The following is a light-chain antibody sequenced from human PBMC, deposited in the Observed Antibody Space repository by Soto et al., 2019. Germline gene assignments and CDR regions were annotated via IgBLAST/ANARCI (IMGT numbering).Light chain of an antibody. V-gene: IGKV1-5*03. Sequence: IQMTQSPSTLSGSVGDRVTITCRASQTISSWLAWYQPKPGKAPKLLIYKASSLESGVPSRFSGSGSGTEFTLTISSLQPDDFATYYCQQYNSYWTFGQGTKVDIK. CDR1: QTISSW. CDR3: QQYNSYWT. CDR2: KAS. J-gene: IGKJ1*01.